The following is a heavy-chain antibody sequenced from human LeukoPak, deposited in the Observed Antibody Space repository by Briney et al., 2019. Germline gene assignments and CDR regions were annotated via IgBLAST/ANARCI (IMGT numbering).Heavy chain of an antibody. D-gene: IGHD6-13*01. J-gene: IGHJ4*02. CDR2: IKQDGSEK. Sequence: GGSLRLSCAASGLTFSSYWMSWVRQAPGKGLEWVANIKQDGSEKYYVDSVKGRFTISRDNAKNSLYLQMNSLRAEDTAVYYCASGGTYSSSSFDYWGQGTLVTVSS. CDR3: ASGGTYSSSSFDY. CDR1: GLTFSSYW. V-gene: IGHV3-7*05.